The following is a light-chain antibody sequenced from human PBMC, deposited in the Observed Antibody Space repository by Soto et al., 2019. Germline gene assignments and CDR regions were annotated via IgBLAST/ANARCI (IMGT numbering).Light chain of an antibody. Sequence: EIVLTQSPGTLSLSPGERATLSCRASQSVSSSYLAWYQQKPGQAPRLLIYGASSRATGIPDRFSGSGSGTDFTLTISRLEPEDFAVYYCPQYGSSPITLGQGTRLEIK. CDR1: QSVSSSY. V-gene: IGKV3-20*01. CDR3: PQYGSSPIT. J-gene: IGKJ5*01. CDR2: GAS.